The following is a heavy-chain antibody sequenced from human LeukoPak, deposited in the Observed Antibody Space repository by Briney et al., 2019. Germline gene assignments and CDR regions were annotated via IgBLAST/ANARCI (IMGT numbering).Heavy chain of an antibody. V-gene: IGHV3-30-3*01. J-gene: IGHJ4*02. CDR3: ARTGPAQYFDY. Sequence: GGSLRLSCAASGFTFSSYAMHWVRQAPGKGPEWVAVISYDGSNKYYADSVKGRFTISRDNSKNTLYLQMNSLRAEDTAVYYCARTGPAQYFDYWGQGTLVTVSS. CDR2: ISYDGSNK. CDR1: GFTFSSYA. D-gene: IGHD1-14*01.